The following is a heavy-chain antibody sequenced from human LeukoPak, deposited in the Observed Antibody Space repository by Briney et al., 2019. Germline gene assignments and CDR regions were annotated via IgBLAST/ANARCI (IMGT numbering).Heavy chain of an antibody. CDR1: GGSISSSSYY. CDR2: IYYSGST. D-gene: IGHD2-2*01. J-gene: IGHJ4*02. Sequence: SETLSLTCTVSGGSISSSSYYWGWIRQPPGKGLEGIGSIYYSGSTYYNPSLKSRVTISVDTSKNQFSLKLSSVTAADTAVYYCARHGGSRYCSSTSCYRVFDYWGQGTLVTVSS. V-gene: IGHV4-39*01. CDR3: ARHGGSRYCSSTSCYRVFDY.